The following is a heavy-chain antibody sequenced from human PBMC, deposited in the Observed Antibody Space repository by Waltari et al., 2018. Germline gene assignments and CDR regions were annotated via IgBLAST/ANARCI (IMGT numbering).Heavy chain of an antibody. V-gene: IGHV3-49*03. J-gene: IGHJ6*01. Sequence: EVQLVESGGGLVQPGRSLRLSCTASGFTSGAYAMDWFRQAPGKGMEWVSLIRSKAYGGTTEYAASVKGRFTISRDDSKSSAYVQMNNLKTGDTAVYYCTSGGVHSAYYYALDVWGQGTTVTVSS. CDR3: TSGGVHSAYYYALDV. CDR1: GFTSGAYA. D-gene: IGHD2-8*02. CDR2: IRSKAYGGTT.